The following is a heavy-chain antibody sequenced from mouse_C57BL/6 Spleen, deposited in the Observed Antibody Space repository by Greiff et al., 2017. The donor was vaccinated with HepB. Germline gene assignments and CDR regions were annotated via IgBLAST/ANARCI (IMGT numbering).Heavy chain of an antibody. CDR1: GYTFTSYW. CDR3: RATVVVDWYFDV. D-gene: IGHD1-1*01. Sequence: QVQLQQPGAELVKPGASVKLSCKASGYTFTSYWMHWVKQRPGQGLEWIGMIHPNSGSTNYNEKFKSKATLTVDKSSSTAYMQLSSLTSEDSAVYDCRATVVVDWYFDVWGTGTTVTVSS. J-gene: IGHJ1*03. CDR2: IHPNSGST. V-gene: IGHV1-64*01.